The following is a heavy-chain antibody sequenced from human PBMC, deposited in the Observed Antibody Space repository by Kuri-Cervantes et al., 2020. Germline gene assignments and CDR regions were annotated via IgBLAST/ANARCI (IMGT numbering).Heavy chain of an antibody. Sequence: GGSLRLSCAVSGFTFSSYGMHWVRQAPGKGLEWVAFIRYDGNNKYYADSVKGRFTISRDNSKNTLYLQMNSLGAEDTAVYYCARSYYYGSGSFVGCDPWGQGTLVTVSS. D-gene: IGHD3-10*01. CDR3: ARSYYYGSGSFVGCDP. CDR2: IRYDGNNK. CDR1: GFTFSSYG. V-gene: IGHV3-30*02. J-gene: IGHJ5*02.